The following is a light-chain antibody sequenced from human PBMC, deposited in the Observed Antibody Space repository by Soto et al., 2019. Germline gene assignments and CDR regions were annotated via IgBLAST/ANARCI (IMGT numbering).Light chain of an antibody. CDR2: AAY. J-gene: IGKJ1*01. V-gene: IGKV1-5*01. CDR1: QSSSSW. Sequence: DIQTTQIPSTLSASAGEGVTITCWASQSSSSWLAWYQQKPGRAPKLLIYAAYSLQSGVTSRFSGSGSGTEFTLTISSLQPDDFATYYCQQYNSYLWTFGQGTKV. CDR3: QQYNSYLWT.